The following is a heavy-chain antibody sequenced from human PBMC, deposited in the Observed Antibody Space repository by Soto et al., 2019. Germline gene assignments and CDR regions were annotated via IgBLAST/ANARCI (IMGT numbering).Heavy chain of an antibody. CDR1: GASVSGQY. V-gene: IGHV4-34*01. CDR2: IIPTGST. J-gene: IGHJ6*02. CDR3: ARGGITMAWNYYYYGMDV. D-gene: IGHD3-10*01. Sequence: QVQLHQRGAGLLKPSETLSLTCAVSGASVSGQYWSWVRQPPGKGLEWVGEIIPTGSTTYNPSLKSRLSFSLDTSNNHVSLNLSSVSVADTAVYYCARGGITMAWNYYYYGMDVWGQGTTVTVSS.